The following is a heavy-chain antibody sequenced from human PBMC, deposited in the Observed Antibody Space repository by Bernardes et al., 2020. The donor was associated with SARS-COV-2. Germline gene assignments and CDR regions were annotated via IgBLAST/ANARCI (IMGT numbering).Heavy chain of an antibody. CDR3: VTTPPYYYYGMDV. V-gene: IGHV3-20*01. D-gene: IGHD1-1*01. Sequence: GGSLILSCAASGFTFDDYGMSWVRQAPGKGLEWVSGINWNGGSTGYADSVKGRFTISRDNAKNSLYLQMNSLRAEDTALYHCVTTPPYYYYGMDVWGQGTTVTVSS. J-gene: IGHJ6*02. CDR1: GFTFDDYG. CDR2: INWNGGST.